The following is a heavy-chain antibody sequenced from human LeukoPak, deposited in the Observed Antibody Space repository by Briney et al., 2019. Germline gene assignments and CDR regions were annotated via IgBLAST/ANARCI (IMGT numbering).Heavy chain of an antibody. CDR3: AKDIRGSTSWYGLDY. V-gene: IGHV3-30*02. D-gene: IGHD6-13*01. CDR2: IQYDGSNE. CDR1: RFTFSSYG. J-gene: IGHJ4*02. Sequence: GGSLRLSCAASRFTFSSYGMHWVRQAPGKGLEWVAYIQYDGSNEQYADSVKGRLSISRDSSKNILYLQMNSLRAEDTAVYYCAKDIRGSTSWYGLDYWGQGTLVTVSS.